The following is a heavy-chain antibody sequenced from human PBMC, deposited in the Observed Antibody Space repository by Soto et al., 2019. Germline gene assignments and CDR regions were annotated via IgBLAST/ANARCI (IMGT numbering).Heavy chain of an antibody. V-gene: IGHV3-33*01. CDR2: IWYDGSNK. CDR1: GFTFSSYG. D-gene: IGHD3-22*01. Sequence: SCAASGFTFSSYGMHWVRQAPGKGLEWVAVIWYDGSNKYYADSVKGRFTISRDNSKNTLYLQMNSLRAEDTAVYYCARDNPYYYDSSGYYYYYYGMDVWGQGTTVTVSS. CDR3: ARDNPYYYDSSGYYYYYYGMDV. J-gene: IGHJ6*02.